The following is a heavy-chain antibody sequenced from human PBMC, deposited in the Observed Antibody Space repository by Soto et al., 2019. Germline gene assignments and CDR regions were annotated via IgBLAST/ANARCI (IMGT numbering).Heavy chain of an antibody. D-gene: IGHD6-19*01. CDR3: ARGISVAGHYNWFDP. J-gene: IGHJ5*02. V-gene: IGHV4-39*01. CDR2: FSYSGST. CDR1: GGSISSGNYY. Sequence: QLQLQESGPGLVKPSETLSLTCIVSGGSISSGNYYWVWIRQPPGKRLEWIASFSYSGSTYYHPSLKSRVTISVDTSKNQFSLNLISISAADTAVYYCARGISVAGHYNWFDPWGQGTLVTVSS.